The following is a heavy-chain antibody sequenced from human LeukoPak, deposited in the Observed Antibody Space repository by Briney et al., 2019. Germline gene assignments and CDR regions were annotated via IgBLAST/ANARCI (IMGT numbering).Heavy chain of an antibody. CDR2: INYSGST. CDR3: ARGKEVQDIVATILGKAPHMDV. D-gene: IGHD5-12*01. J-gene: IGHJ6*03. V-gene: IGHV4-34*01. Sequence: SETLSLTCAVYGGSFNGYYWSWIRQPPGKGLEWIGEINYSGSTKYNPSLKSRVTISVDTSKNQFSLKLSPVTAADTAVYYCARGKEVQDIVATILGKAPHMDVWGKGTTVTVSS. CDR1: GGSFNGYY.